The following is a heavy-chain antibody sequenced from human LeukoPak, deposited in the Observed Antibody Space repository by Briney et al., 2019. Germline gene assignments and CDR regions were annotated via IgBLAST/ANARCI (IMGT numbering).Heavy chain of an antibody. CDR2: ISGSGVST. CDR1: GFRFSSYA. V-gene: IGHV3-23*01. J-gene: IGHJ4*02. D-gene: IGHD5-12*01. Sequence: PGGSLRLSCAASGFRFSSYAMSWVRQAPGKGLEWVSAISGSGVSTYYADSVKGRFTISRDNAKNSLYLQMNSLRAEDTAVYYCARPAGSGYRDYWGQGTLVTVSS. CDR3: ARPAGSGYRDY.